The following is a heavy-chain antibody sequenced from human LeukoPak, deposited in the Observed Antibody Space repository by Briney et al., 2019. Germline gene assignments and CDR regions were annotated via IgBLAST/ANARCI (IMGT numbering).Heavy chain of an antibody. CDR2: IHHSGST. Sequence: SETLSLTCAVSGAPLSRSNWLIWVRPPPKKGLEWIGEIHHSGSTNYNPSLKSRVTMSVDTSKNQISLRLSSVTAADMAVYYCSRGLYGSDSFWGQGTLVTVSS. D-gene: IGHD6-19*01. CDR1: GAPLSRSNW. V-gene: IGHV4-4*02. J-gene: IGHJ4*02. CDR3: SRGLYGSDSF.